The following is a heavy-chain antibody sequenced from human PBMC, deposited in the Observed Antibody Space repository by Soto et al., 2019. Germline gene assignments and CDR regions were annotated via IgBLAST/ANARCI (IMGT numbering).Heavy chain of an antibody. V-gene: IGHV1-69*01. CDR3: AREWEAYCGGDCYTHYYYYGMDV. Sequence: QVQLVQSGAEVKKPGSSVKVSCKASGGTFSSYAISWVRQAPGQGLEWMGGIIPIFGTANYAQKFQGRVTITADESTSTAYMELSSLRSEDTAVYYCAREWEAYCGGDCYTHYYYYGMDVWGQGTTVTVSS. CDR2: IIPIFGTA. D-gene: IGHD2-21*02. J-gene: IGHJ6*02. CDR1: GGTFSSYA.